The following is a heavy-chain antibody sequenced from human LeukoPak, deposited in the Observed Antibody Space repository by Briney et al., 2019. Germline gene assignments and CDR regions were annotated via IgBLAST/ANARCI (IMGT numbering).Heavy chain of an antibody. CDR1: SDSITNYY. Sequence: SETLSLTCSVSSDSITNYYWAWIRQPPGKGLEWIGEINHSGSTNYNPSLKSRVTISVDTSKNQFSLKLSSVTAADTAVYYCARGDYYDSSGTPHFDPWGQGTLVTVSS. CDR3: ARGDYYDSSGTPHFDP. D-gene: IGHD3-22*01. J-gene: IGHJ5*02. V-gene: IGHV4-34*01. CDR2: INHSGST.